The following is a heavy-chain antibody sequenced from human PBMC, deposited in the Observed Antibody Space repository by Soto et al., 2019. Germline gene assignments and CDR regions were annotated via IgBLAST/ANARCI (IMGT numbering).Heavy chain of an antibody. Sequence: SGPTLVNPTETLTLTCTVSGFSLSNARMGVSWIRQPPGKALEWLAHIFSNDEKSYSTSLKSRLTISKDTSKSQVVLTMTNMDPVDTATYSCERIMTVDGTGWFDTWGQGTLVTVSS. V-gene: IGHV2-26*01. CDR1: GFSLSNARMG. J-gene: IGHJ5*02. D-gene: IGHD6-19*01. CDR3: ERIMTVDGTGWFDT. CDR2: IFSNDEK.